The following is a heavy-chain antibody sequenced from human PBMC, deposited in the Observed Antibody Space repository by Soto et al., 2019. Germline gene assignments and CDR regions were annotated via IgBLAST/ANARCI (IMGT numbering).Heavy chain of an antibody. V-gene: IGHV1-18*01. J-gene: IGHJ5*02. CDR2: ISTYNGNT. Sequence: ASVKVSSKAPGYTFTTDSIHWGRQAPGQGLECMGWISTYNGNTNYAQKLQGRVTMTTDTSTSTAYMELRSLRSDDTAVYYCARGIDCISTSCYGWFDPWGQGTLVTVPQ. CDR3: ARGIDCISTSCYGWFDP. D-gene: IGHD2-2*01. CDR1: GYTFTTDS.